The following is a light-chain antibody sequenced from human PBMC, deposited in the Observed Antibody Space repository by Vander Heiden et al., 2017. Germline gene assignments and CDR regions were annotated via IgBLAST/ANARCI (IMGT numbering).Light chain of an antibody. CDR2: KAS. CDR1: PSINTY. V-gene: IGKV1-5*03. Sequence: DIQMTQSPSTLSASVGDRVTITCRASPSINTYLAWYQQKPGKAPNLLIYKASILESGVPSRFSGSGSGTEFTLTISSLQPDDFATYYCQQYNSFTWTFGQGTKVEIK. J-gene: IGKJ1*01. CDR3: QQYNSFTWT.